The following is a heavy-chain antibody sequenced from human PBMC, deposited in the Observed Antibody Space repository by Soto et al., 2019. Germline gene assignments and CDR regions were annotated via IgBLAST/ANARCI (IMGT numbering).Heavy chain of an antibody. V-gene: IGHV4-31*03. CDR2: IYYSGST. CDR1: GGSISSGGYY. D-gene: IGHD3-10*01. CDR3: ARLVVRGDVYYFDY. Sequence: SETLSLTCTVSGGSISSGGYYWSWIRQHPGEGLEWIGYIYYSGSTYYSPSLQSRATLSVDTSKNQFSLKLSSVTAADTAIFYCARLVVRGDVYYFDYWGQGTLVTVSS. J-gene: IGHJ4*02.